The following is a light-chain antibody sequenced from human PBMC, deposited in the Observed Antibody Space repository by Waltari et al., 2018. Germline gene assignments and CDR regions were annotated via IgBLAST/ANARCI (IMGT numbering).Light chain of an antibody. CDR1: QALTTY. CDR3: QQLNTYPPT. Sequence: DIQLTQSPSFLSASVGDRLTITCRARQALTTYLAWSQQKPGKAPKLLLYGVSTLQSGVPSRFSGSGSGADFTLTINSLQPEDVAIYYCQQLNTYPPTFGQGTRLEIK. J-gene: IGKJ5*01. CDR2: GVS. V-gene: IGKV1-9*01.